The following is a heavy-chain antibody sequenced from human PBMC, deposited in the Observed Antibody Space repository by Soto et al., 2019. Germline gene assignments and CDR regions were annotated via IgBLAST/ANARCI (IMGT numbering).Heavy chain of an antibody. CDR1: GFSLSTSGVG. CDR2: IYWDDDK. V-gene: IGHV2-5*02. Sequence: QITLKESGPTLVKPTQTLTLTCTFSGFSLSTSGVGVGWIRQPPGKALEWLAIIYWDDDKRYNPSLKSRLTIPKDTSKNQVVLTMANMDPVDTATYYCAHDAPMDYAMDVWGQGTTVTVSS. D-gene: IGHD5-18*01. J-gene: IGHJ6*02. CDR3: AHDAPMDYAMDV.